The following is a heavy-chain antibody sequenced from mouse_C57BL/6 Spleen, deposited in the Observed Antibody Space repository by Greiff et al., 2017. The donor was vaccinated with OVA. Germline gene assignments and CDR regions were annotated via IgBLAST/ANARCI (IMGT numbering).Heavy chain of an antibody. CDR1: GFTFSDYG. D-gene: IGHD2-4*01. Sequence: EVQVVESGGGLVKPGGSLKLSCAASGFTFSDYGMHWVRQAPEKGLEWVAYISSGSSTIYYADTVKGRFTISRDNAKNTLFLQMTSLRSEDTAMYYCARGGLYYDYPDYFDYWGQGTTLTVSS. CDR3: ARGGLYYDYPDYFDY. V-gene: IGHV5-17*01. J-gene: IGHJ2*01. CDR2: ISSGSSTI.